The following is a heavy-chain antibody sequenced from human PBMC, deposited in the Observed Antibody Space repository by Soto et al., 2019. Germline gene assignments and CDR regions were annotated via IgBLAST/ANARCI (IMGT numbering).Heavy chain of an antibody. V-gene: IGHV4-4*02. D-gene: IGHD6-25*01. CDR2: IYYTGAT. J-gene: IGHJ4*02. CDR1: SGSISSGNW. Sequence: QVQLQESGPGLVESSGTLSLTCEVSSGSISSGNWWSWVRQPPGKGLEWIGEIYYTGATNYNPSLKSRVTMTIAKFKDQCSLNLRSASAADTAVYYCARVFSSGSGWMYYFDFWGQGILVSVSS. CDR3: ARVFSSGSGWMYYFDF.